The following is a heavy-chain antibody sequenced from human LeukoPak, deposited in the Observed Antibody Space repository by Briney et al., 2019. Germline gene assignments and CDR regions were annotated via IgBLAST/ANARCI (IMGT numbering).Heavy chain of an antibody. V-gene: IGHV4-59*01. CDR1: GGSISSYY. CDR2: IYYSGST. CDR3: ARGHHDSSGYYNWFDP. D-gene: IGHD3-22*01. J-gene: IGHJ5*02. Sequence: PSETLSLTCTVSGGSISSYYWSWIRQPPGKGLEWIGYIYYSGSTNYNPSLKSRVTISVDTSKNQFSLKLSFVTAADTAVYYCARGHHDSSGYYNWFDPWGQGTLVTVSS.